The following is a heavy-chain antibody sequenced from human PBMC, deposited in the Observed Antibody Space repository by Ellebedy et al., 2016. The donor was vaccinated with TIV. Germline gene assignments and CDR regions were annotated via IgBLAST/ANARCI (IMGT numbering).Heavy chain of an antibody. V-gene: IGHV4-34*01. CDR2: INQSGST. J-gene: IGHJ4*02. D-gene: IGHD6-13*01. CDR3: AKDLGGSSYGVSFDY. Sequence: SETLSLTXAVYGGSFSGYYWSWIRQSPEKGLAWIGEINQSGSTNYNPSLKSRVTISVDTAKNQFSLRLKSVTAEDTAVYYCAKDLGGSSYGVSFDYWGQGTLVTVSS. CDR1: GGSFSGYY.